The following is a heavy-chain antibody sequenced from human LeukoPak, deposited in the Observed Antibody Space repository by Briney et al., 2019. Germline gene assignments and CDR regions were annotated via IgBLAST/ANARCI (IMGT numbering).Heavy chain of an antibody. J-gene: IGHJ2*01. D-gene: IGHD1-14*01. V-gene: IGHV1-2*02. CDR1: GYTFTGYY. CDR3: ARDIDHRYFDL. CDR2: INPNSGGT. Sequence: ASVKVSCTASGYTFTGYYMHLVRQAPGQGLECMGWINPNSGGTNYAQTFQGRVTMTRATSISTAYMELSRLRSDDTAVYYCARDIDHRYFDLWGRGTLVTVSS.